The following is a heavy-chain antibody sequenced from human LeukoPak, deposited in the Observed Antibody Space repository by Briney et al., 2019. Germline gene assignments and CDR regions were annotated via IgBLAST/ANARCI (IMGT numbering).Heavy chain of an antibody. D-gene: IGHD2/OR15-2a*01. CDR3: ARARYYTSYFDY. CDR1: GGSFSGYY. J-gene: IGHJ4*02. CDR2: INHSGST. Sequence: SETLSLTCAVYGGSFSGYYWSWIRQPPGKGLEWIGEINHSGSTNYNPSLKSRVTISVDTSKNQFSLKLSAVTAADTAVYYCARARYYTSYFDYWGQGTLVTVSS. V-gene: IGHV4-34*01.